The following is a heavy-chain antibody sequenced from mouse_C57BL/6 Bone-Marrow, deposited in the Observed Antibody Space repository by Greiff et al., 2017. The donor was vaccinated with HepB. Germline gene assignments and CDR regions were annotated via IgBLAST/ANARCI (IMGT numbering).Heavy chain of an antibody. Sequence: DVKLVESGGGLVKPGGSLKLSCAASGFTFSSYAMSWVRQTPEKRLEWVATISDGGSYTYYPDNVKGRFTISRDNAKNNLYLQMSHLKSEDTAMYYCAREDYGNYDWYFDVWGTGTTVTVSS. V-gene: IGHV5-4*01. CDR3: AREDYGNYDWYFDV. CDR2: ISDGGSYT. J-gene: IGHJ1*03. D-gene: IGHD2-1*01. CDR1: GFTFSSYA.